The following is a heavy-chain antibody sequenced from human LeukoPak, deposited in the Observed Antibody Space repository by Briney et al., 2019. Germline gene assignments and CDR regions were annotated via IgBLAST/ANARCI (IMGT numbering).Heavy chain of an antibody. V-gene: IGHV3-23*01. J-gene: IGHJ4*02. Sequence: GGSLRLSCAASGFTFSSYAMSWVRQAPGKGLEWVSAISGSGGSTYYADSVKGRFTISRDNAKNSLYLQMNSLRAEDTALYYCARLSSAEEYYFDYWGQGTLVTVSS. CDR2: ISGSGGST. CDR3: ARLSSAEEYYFDY. D-gene: IGHD3-22*01. CDR1: GFTFSSYA.